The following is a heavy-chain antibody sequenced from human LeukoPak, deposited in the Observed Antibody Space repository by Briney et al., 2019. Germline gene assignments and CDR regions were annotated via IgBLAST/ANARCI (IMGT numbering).Heavy chain of an antibody. J-gene: IGHJ4*02. CDR1: DDSIRTHY. CDR2: VYFSGIT. Sequence: SETLSLTCTVSDDSIRTHYWSWIRQPPGKGLECIGYVYFSGITNYNPSLKSRVTMSVDTSKNQLSLKLSSVTAADAAVYYCARTARLPDSWGQGTLVTVSS. CDR3: ARTARLPDS. D-gene: IGHD2-21*01. V-gene: IGHV4-4*09.